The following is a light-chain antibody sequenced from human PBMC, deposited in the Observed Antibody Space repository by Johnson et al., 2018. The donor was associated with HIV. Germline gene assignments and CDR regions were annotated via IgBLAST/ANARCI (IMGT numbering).Light chain of an antibody. Sequence: QSVLTQPPSVSAAPGQKVTISCSGNYSNIGNNYVSWYQQLPGTAPKLLIYDNNKRPSGIPDRFSGSKSGTSATLGITGLQTGDEADYYCGAWASSLVAHFVFGTGTKVTVL. J-gene: IGLJ1*01. CDR1: YSNIGNNY. CDR2: DNN. CDR3: GAWASSLVAHFV. V-gene: IGLV1-51*01.